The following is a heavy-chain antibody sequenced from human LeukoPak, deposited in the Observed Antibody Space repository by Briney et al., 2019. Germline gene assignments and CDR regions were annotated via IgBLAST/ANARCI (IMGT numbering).Heavy chain of an antibody. J-gene: IGHJ6*03. Sequence: PGGSLRLSCAASGFTFSNWMSWVRQAPGKGLEWVANIKQDGSEIYYADSVKGRFTISRDNAKNSLYLQMNSLRAEDTALYYCARRLRNYYYYMDVWGKGTTVTVSS. CDR1: GFTFSNW. D-gene: IGHD1-14*01. V-gene: IGHV3-7*03. CDR3: ARRLRNYYYYMDV. CDR2: IKQDGSEI.